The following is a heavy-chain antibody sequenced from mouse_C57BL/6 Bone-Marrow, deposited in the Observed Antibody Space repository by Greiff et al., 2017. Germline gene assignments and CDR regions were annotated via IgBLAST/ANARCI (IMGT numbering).Heavy chain of an antibody. CDR3: ARAYYGNYSYYFDY. J-gene: IGHJ2*01. D-gene: IGHD2-10*01. V-gene: IGHV1-55*01. Sequence: QVQLQQPGAELVKPGASVKMSCKASGYTFTSYWITWVKQRPGQGLEWIGDIYPGSGSTNYNEKFKSKATLTVDTSSSTAYMQLSSLTSEDSAIYYWARAYYGNYSYYFDYWGQGTTLTVSS. CDR1: GYTFTSYW. CDR2: IYPGSGST.